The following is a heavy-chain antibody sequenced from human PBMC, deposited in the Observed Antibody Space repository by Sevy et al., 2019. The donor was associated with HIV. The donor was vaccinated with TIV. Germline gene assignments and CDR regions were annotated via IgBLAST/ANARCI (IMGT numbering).Heavy chain of an antibody. V-gene: IGHV3-11*06. CDR3: ARVRYNYGQKYFDY. CDR1: GSTFSDYY. J-gene: IGHJ4*02. D-gene: IGHD5-18*01. Sequence: GSLRLSCTASGSTFSDYYMSWIRQAPGKGLEWVSYISTSSSYTSYPDSVKGQFTISRDNAKNSLYLQMNSLRVEDTAVYYCARVRYNYGQKYFDYWGQGTLVTVSS. CDR2: ISTSSSYT.